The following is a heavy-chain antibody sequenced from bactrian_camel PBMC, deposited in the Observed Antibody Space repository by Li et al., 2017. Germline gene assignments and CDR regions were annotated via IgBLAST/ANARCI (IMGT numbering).Heavy chain of an antibody. CDR3: AADRRRHGPPSLRPGDYSV. CDR2: IDSSENAGST. Sequence: VQLVESGGGSVQPDGSLRLSCAASGITYRDPCMGWLREVPGQQRVGVAAIDSSENAGSTAYVDAVEGRITISKDNARNWLDLQMDSLEPGDTARYYCAADRRRHGPPSLRPGDYSVWGQGTQVTVS. D-gene: IGHD2*01. J-gene: IGHJ4*01. V-gene: IGHV3S53*01. CDR1: GITYRDPC.